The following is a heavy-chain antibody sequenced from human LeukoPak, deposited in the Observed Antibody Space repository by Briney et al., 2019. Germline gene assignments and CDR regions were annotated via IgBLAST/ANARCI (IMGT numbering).Heavy chain of an antibody. CDR1: GYTFTSYD. CDR2: MNPNSGNT. D-gene: IGHD6-13*01. CDR3: ARGRSYARRLKYSSSPMLADP. Sequence: ASVKVSCKASGYTFTSYDINWVRQATGQGLEWMGWMNPNSGNTGYAQKFQGRVTMTRNTSISTAYMELSSLRSEDTAVYYCARGRSYARRLKYSSSPMLADPWGQGTLVTVSS. V-gene: IGHV1-8*01. J-gene: IGHJ5*02.